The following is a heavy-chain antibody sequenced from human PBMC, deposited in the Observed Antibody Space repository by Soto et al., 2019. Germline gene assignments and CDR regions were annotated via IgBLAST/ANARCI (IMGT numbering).Heavy chain of an antibody. CDR2: INPSGGST. D-gene: IGHD3-22*01. CDR3: ARGLGPYYYDSSGSSRFDP. CDR1: GYTFTSYY. Sequence: ASVKVSCKASGYTFTSYYMHWVLQAPGQGLEWMGIINPSGGSTSYAQKFQGRVTMTRDTSTSTVYMELSSLRSEDTAVYYCARGLGPYYYDSSGSSRFDPWXQGTLVTVSS. V-gene: IGHV1-46*01. J-gene: IGHJ5*02.